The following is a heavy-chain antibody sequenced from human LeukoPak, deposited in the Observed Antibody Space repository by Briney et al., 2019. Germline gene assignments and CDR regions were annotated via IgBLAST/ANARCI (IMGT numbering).Heavy chain of an antibody. D-gene: IGHD3-22*01. CDR1: GYTLTELS. V-gene: IGHV1-24*01. CDR3: ATGIYYDSSGYYYGLDY. CDR2: FDPEDGET. Sequence: ASVKVSCKVSGYTLTELSMHWVQQAPGKGLEWMGGFDPEDGETIYAQKFQGRVTMTEDTSTDTAYMELSSLRSEDTAVYYCATGIYYDSSGYYYGLDYWGQGTLVTVSS. J-gene: IGHJ4*02.